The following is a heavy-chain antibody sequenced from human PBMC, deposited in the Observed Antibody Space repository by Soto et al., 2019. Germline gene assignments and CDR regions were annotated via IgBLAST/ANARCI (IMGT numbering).Heavy chain of an antibody. CDR3: ARGEDAFFYYGLDV. CDR2: IYHSGYTPST. CDR1: GYSISSGYY. V-gene: IGHV4-38-2*01. Sequence: SETLSLTCAVSGYSISSGYYWGWIRQPPGKGLEWIGSIYHSGYTPSTSYNPSLKSRVTMSVDTSKSQFSLKLTSVTAADTAVYYCARGEDAFFYYGLDVWGQGITVTVSS. J-gene: IGHJ6*02.